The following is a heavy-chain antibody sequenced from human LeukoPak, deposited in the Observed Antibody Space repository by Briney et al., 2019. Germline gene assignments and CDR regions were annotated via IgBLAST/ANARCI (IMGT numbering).Heavy chain of an antibody. V-gene: IGHV1-2*02. D-gene: IGHD6-19*01. Sequence: ASVKVSCKASGGTFSTHGISWVRQAPGQGLEWMGWINPNSGGTNYAQKFQGRVTMTRDTSISTAYMDLNRLRSDDTAVYYCARVVAVTGTPVYYMDVWGKGTTVTVSS. CDR3: ARVVAVTGTPVYYMDV. CDR1: GGTFSTHG. CDR2: INPNSGGT. J-gene: IGHJ6*03.